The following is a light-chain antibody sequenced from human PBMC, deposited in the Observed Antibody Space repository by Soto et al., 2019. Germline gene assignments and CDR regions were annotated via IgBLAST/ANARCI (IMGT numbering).Light chain of an antibody. J-gene: IGLJ1*01. Sequence: QSALTQPASVSGSPEQSITTSCTGTSSGVGAYNYVSWYQQHPGKAPKLMIYEVNYRPSGVSNRFSGSKSGITASLTISGLQAEDEADYYCSSYASTSTAVFGSGTKVT. CDR2: EVN. CDR3: SSYASTSTAV. CDR1: SSGVGAYNY. V-gene: IGLV2-14*01.